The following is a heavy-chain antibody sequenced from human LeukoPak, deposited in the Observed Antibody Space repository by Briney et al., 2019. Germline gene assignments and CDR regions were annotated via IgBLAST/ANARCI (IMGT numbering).Heavy chain of an antibody. CDR1: GFTFSSYS. V-gene: IGHV3-48*01. CDR2: ISSSSSTI. J-gene: IGHJ4*02. CDR3: ATFVLTWFADLPDY. Sequence: PGGSLRLSCAASGFTFSSYSMNWVRQAPGKGLEWVSYISSSSSTIYYADSVKGRFTISRDNAKNSLYLQMNSLRAEDTAVYYCATFVLTWFADLPDYWGQGTLVTVSS. D-gene: IGHD3-10*01.